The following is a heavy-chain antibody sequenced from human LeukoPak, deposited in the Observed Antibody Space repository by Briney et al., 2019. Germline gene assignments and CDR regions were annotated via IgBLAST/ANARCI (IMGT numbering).Heavy chain of an antibody. Sequence: GGSLRLSCAASGFTFSSYAMSWVRQAPGKGLEWVSAISGSGGSTYYADSVKGRFTISRDNSKNTLYLQMNSLRAEDTAVYYCARAGRIAVAGYYYYYGMDVWGQGTTVTVSS. CDR1: GFTFSSYA. CDR2: ISGSGGST. D-gene: IGHD6-19*01. J-gene: IGHJ6*02. CDR3: ARAGRIAVAGYYYYYGMDV. V-gene: IGHV3-23*01.